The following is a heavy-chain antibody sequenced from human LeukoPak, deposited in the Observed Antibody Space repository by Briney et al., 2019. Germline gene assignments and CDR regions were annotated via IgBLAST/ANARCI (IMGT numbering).Heavy chain of an antibody. D-gene: IGHD3-10*01. V-gene: IGHV1-69-2*01. CDR3: ATTREYGSGSYLPDY. CDR2: VDPEDGET. CDR1: GYTFTDYY. J-gene: IGHJ4*02. Sequence: ASVKISCKVSGYTFTDYYMHWVQQAPGKGLEWMGLVDPEDGETIYAEKFQGRVTITADTSTDTAYMELSSPRSEDTAVYYRATTREYGSGSYLPDYWGQGTLVTVSS.